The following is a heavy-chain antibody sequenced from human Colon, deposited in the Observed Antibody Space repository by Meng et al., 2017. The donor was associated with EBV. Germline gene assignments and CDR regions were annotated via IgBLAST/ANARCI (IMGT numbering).Heavy chain of an antibody. V-gene: IGHV4-34*01. CDR2: INHSGST. J-gene: IGHJ4*02. D-gene: IGHD6-19*01. CDR1: GGSFSGHY. Sequence: VQLPQSGGGLLKPSEPLSLTGAAYGGSFSGHYWTWIRQPPGKGLEWIGEINHSGSTNYHPSLKSRVTISTDTSKNQFSLKVKSVTAADTAVYFCARLYPPDQWLLTSDTSEYWGQGTLVTVSS. CDR3: ARLYPPDQWLLTSDTSEY.